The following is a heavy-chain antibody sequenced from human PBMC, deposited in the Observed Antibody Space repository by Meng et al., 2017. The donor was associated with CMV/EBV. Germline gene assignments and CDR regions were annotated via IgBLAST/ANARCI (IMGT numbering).Heavy chain of an antibody. CDR3: ARGGRYYYDSSGYCDY. D-gene: IGHD3-22*01. CDR1: GYTFTSYG. V-gene: IGHV1-18*01. Sequence: QVQRVQSGAEVKKPGAPVKVSCKASGYTFTSYGISLVRQAPGQGLEWMGWISAYNGNTNYAQKLQGRVTMTTDISTSTAYMELRSLRSDDTAVYYCARGGRYYYDSSGYCDYWGQGTLVTASS. J-gene: IGHJ4*02. CDR2: ISAYNGNT.